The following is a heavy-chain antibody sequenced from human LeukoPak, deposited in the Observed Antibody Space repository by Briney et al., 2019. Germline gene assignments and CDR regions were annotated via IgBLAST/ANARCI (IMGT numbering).Heavy chain of an antibody. Sequence: GGSLRLSCAGSGFIFNNYAMHWVRQPPGKGLEWVSGISWNSGSIDYADSVKGRFTISRDNAKNSLYLQMNSLRAEDTAVYYCARTAYYYDSSGYDDAFDIWGQGTMVTVSS. CDR2: ISWNSGSI. V-gene: IGHV3-9*01. D-gene: IGHD3-22*01. J-gene: IGHJ3*02. CDR1: GFIFNNYA. CDR3: ARTAYYYDSSGYDDAFDI.